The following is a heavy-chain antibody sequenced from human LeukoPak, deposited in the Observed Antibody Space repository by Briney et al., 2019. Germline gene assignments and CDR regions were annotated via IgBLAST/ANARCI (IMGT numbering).Heavy chain of an antibody. CDR1: GFTFSGYS. CDR3: AKNMWIAPAGSIFDY. CDR2: ISGISSTT. Sequence: GGSLRLSCAASGFTFSGYSMNWVXQAPGXGLEWGSYISGISSTTYYADSVKGRFTISRDNAKNSLYLQMNSLRDEDTAVYYCAKNMWIAPAGSIFDYWGQGTLVTVSS. V-gene: IGHV3-48*02. J-gene: IGHJ4*02. D-gene: IGHD6-13*01.